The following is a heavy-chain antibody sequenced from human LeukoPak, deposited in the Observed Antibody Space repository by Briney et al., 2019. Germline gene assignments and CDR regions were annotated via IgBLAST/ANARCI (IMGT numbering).Heavy chain of an antibody. CDR1: GGSVSSGSYY. CDR3: ARDPLPLDY. Sequence: SETLSLTCTVSGGSVSSGSYYWSWNRQPPGKGLEWIGYIYYSGSTNYNPSLKSRVTISVDTSKNQFSLKLSSVTAADTAVYYCARDPLPLDYWGQGTLVTVSS. J-gene: IGHJ4*02. CDR2: IYYSGST. V-gene: IGHV4-61*01.